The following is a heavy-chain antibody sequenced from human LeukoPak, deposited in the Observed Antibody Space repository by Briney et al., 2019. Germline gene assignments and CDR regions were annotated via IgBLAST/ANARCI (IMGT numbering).Heavy chain of an antibody. D-gene: IGHD6-6*01. CDR2: ITGRT. CDR3: AKGFRVGESSSYSSFDI. V-gene: IGHV3-23*01. CDR1: GFALSSYT. J-gene: IGHJ3*02. Sequence: GGSLISCSAASGFALSSYTRSWVRQAPGKGLEWVSTITGRTYYADSVKGRFTVSRDNSKNILYLPMSSLRADDTAVYYCAKGFRVGESSSYSSFDIWGEGPIATVSA.